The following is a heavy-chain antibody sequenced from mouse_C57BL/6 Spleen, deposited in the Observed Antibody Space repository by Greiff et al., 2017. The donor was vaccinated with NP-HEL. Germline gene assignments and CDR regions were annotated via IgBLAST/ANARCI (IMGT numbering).Heavy chain of an antibody. CDR2: ISYDGSN. CDR1: GYSITSGYY. D-gene: IGHD2-4*01. Sequence: EVQFQQSGPGLVKPSQSLSLTCSVTGYSITSGYYWNWIRQFPGNKLEWMGYISYDGSNNYNPSLKNRISITRDTSKNQFFLKLNSVTTEDTATYYCARGDYNTAWFAYWGQGTLVTVSA. CDR3: ARGDYNTAWFAY. J-gene: IGHJ3*01. V-gene: IGHV3-6*01.